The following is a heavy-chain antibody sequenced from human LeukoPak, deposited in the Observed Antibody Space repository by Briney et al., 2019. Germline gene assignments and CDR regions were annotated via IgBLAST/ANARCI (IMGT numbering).Heavy chain of an antibody. CDR3: ARSGVISAGFDI. CDR2: IDSGGST. CDR1: GFTFSTYG. J-gene: IGHJ3*02. Sequence: GGSLRLSCAASGFTFSTYGMHWVRQAPGKGLEWVSVIDSGGSTSYADSVKGRFTISRDNSKNTVYLQMNSLKAEDTAVYYCARSGVISAGFDIWGQGTMVTISS. V-gene: IGHV3-NL1*01. D-gene: IGHD3-10*01.